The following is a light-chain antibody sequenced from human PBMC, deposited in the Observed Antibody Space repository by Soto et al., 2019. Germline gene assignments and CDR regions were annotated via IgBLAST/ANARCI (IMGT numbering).Light chain of an antibody. CDR2: CAS. V-gene: IGKV4-1*01. Sequence: DIVMTPSPDSLAVSLGERATINCKSSQSVLDSSNNKNSLAWYQQKPEQPPKLLIYCASTRESGVPDGFSGSGSGTDFTLTISSLQAEDVAVYYCPQYGSPPRTFGQGTKLEIK. CDR1: QSVLDSSNNKNS. CDR3: PQYGSPPRT. J-gene: IGKJ2*02.